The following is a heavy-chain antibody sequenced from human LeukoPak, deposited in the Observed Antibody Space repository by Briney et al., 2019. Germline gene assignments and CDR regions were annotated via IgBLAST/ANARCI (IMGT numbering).Heavy chain of an antibody. J-gene: IGHJ4*02. V-gene: IGHV3-48*04. CDR3: VRDLFGRDRRPFDC. D-gene: IGHD3-16*01. Sequence: GGSLRLSCAASGFTFSHYSMHWDRQAPGKGLECVSYINDNSDTIFYADSVKGRFTISRDNAKNSLYLQMNSLGAEDTAVYYCVRDLFGRDRRPFDCWGQGTLVTVSS. CDR1: GFTFSHYS. CDR2: INDNSDTI.